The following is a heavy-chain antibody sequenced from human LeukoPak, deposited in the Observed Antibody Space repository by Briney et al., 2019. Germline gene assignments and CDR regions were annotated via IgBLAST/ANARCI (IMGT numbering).Heavy chain of an antibody. D-gene: IGHD6-19*01. V-gene: IGHV4-4*02. CDR3: ARVGVAGPYYYYYYMDV. CDR2: IYHSGST. CDR1: GGSISSSNW. Sequence: PSETLSLTCAVSGGSISSSNWWNWVRQPPGKGLEWIGEIYHSGSTNYNPSLKSRVTISVDTSKNQFSLKLSSVTAADTAAYYCARVGVAGPYYYYYYMDVWGKGTTVTVSS. J-gene: IGHJ6*03.